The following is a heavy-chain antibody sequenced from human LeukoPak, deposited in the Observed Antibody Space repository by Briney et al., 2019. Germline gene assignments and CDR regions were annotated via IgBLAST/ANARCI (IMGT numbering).Heavy chain of an antibody. Sequence: GASVKVSCKASGYTFTGYYMHWVRQAPGQGLEWMGWINPNNGNTNYAQKLQGRVTMTTDTSTSTAYMELRSLRSDDTAVYYCARPFPYYYDSSGYYYYFDYWGQGTLVTVSS. J-gene: IGHJ4*02. CDR3: ARPFPYYYDSSGYYYYFDY. V-gene: IGHV1-18*04. D-gene: IGHD3-22*01. CDR1: GYTFTGYY. CDR2: INPNNGNT.